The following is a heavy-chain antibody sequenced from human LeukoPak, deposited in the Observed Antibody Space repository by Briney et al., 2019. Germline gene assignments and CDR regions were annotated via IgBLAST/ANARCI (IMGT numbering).Heavy chain of an antibody. J-gene: IGHJ6*03. Sequence: ASVKVSCKASGYTFISYGISWVRQAPGQGLEWMGWSSAYNGNTNYAQKLQGRVTMTTDTSTSTAYMELRSLRSDDTAVYYCARELDTMVRGNVYYYYYMDVWGKGTTVTISS. V-gene: IGHV1-18*01. D-gene: IGHD3-10*01. CDR2: SSAYNGNT. CDR1: GYTFISYG. CDR3: ARELDTMVRGNVYYYYYMDV.